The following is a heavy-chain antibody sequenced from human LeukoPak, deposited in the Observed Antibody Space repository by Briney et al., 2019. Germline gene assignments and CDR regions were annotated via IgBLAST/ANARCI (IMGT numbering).Heavy chain of an antibody. CDR3: TRAGYSSGFDS. Sequence: PGGSLILSCAAPGFTFSGYWMHWVRQAPGKGLVWVSRINSDGYSITYADSVKGRFTISRDNAKNTLYLQMNSLIAEDTAVYFCTRAGYSSGFDSWGQGTLVTVSS. D-gene: IGHD6-19*01. J-gene: IGHJ5*01. V-gene: IGHV3-74*03. CDR2: INSDGYSI. CDR1: GFTFSGYW.